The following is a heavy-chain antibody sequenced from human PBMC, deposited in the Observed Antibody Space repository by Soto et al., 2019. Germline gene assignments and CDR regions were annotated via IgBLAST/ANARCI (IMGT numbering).Heavy chain of an antibody. CDR1: GFTFSSDS. V-gene: IGHV3-21*01. Sequence: EVHLVESGGGLVKPGGSLRLSCAASGFTFSSDSMNWVRQAPGKGLEWVSSISSSSSYIYYADSVKGRFTISRDNAKTSLYLQMSRRRAVDTVRYYCASASGVLRYFCWCQDETYYYMDVWGKWTAVTVCS. D-gene: IGHD3-9*01. J-gene: IGHJ6*03. CDR3: ASASGVLRYFCWCQDETYYYMDV. CDR2: ISSSSSYI.